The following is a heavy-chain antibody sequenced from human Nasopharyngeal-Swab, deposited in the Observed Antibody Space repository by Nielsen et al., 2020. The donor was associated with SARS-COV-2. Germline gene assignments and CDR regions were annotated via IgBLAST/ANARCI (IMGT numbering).Heavy chain of an antibody. V-gene: IGHV3-21*01. CDR1: GFTCSSYG. CDR3: ARITVAGDYYYGMDV. J-gene: IGHJ6*02. Sequence: GGALRLSCATSGFTCSSYGMHWVRQAPGKGLEWVSSISSSSSYIYYADSVKGRFTISRDNAKNSLYLQMNSLRAEDTAVYYCARITVAGDYYYGMDVWGQGTTVTVSS. D-gene: IGHD6-19*01. CDR2: ISSSSSYI.